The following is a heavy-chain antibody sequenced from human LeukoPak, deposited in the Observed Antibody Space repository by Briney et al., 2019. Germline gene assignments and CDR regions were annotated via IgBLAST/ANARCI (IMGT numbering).Heavy chain of an antibody. CDR2: IRYDGSNK. CDR1: GFTFSNYG. J-gene: IGHJ4*02. CDR3: AKDGTIWGEGYSNPRRSSSPAH. Sequence: GGSLRLSCTASGFTFSNYGMHWVRQAPGKGLEWVAFIRYDGSNKYYADSVKGRFTISRDNSKNTLYLQMNSLRAEDTAVYYCAKDGTIWGEGYSNPRRSSSPAHWGQGTLVTVSS. V-gene: IGHV3-30*02. D-gene: IGHD6-6*01.